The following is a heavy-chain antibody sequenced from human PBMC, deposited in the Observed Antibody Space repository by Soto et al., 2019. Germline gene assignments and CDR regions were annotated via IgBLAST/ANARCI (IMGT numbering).Heavy chain of an antibody. V-gene: IGHV4-31*03. CDR1: GGSISSGGYY. CDR2: IYYSGST. D-gene: IGHD3-22*01. CDR3: AVKSSGYYYVDY. Sequence: SETLSLTCTVSGGSISSGGYYWSWIRQHPGKGLEWIGYIYYSGSTYYNPSLKSRVTISVDTSKNQFSLKLSSVTAADTAVYYCAVKSSGYYYVDYWGQGTLVTVSS. J-gene: IGHJ4*02.